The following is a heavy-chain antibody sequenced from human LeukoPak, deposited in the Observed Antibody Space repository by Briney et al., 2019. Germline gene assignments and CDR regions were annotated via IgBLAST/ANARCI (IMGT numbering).Heavy chain of an antibody. V-gene: IGHV3-48*03. CDR1: GFTFSSYE. Sequence: PGGSLRLSCVASGFTFSSYEMNWVRQAPGKGLEWVSYISDTPNTMYYADSVKGRFTISRDSAKNSLFLQMNSLRAEDTAVYYCAREYTGSDYFDYWGQGTLVTVSS. D-gene: IGHD5-12*01. CDR2: ISDTPNTM. CDR3: AREYTGSDYFDY. J-gene: IGHJ4*02.